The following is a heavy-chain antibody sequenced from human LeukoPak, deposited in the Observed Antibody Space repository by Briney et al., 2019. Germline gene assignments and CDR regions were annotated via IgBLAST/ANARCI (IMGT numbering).Heavy chain of an antibody. J-gene: IGHJ4*02. CDR1: GYDFSNFW. V-gene: IGHV5-51*01. CDR2: IYPGDSDT. D-gene: IGHD3-10*01. CDR3: ARRHRNVLLWFGESESFDY. Sequence: AGESLKISCKGSGYDFSNFWIVWVRHTPGKGPEWMGIIYPGDSDTRYSPSFQGQVTISADKSISTAYLQWSSLKASDTAMYYCARRHRNVLLWFGESESFDYWGQGTLVTVSS.